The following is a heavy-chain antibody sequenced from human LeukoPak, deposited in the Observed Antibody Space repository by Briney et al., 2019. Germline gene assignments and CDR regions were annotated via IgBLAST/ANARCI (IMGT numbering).Heavy chain of an antibody. Sequence: SETLSLTCTVSGGSISSSSYYWGWIRQPPGKGLEWSGSIYYSGSTYYNPSLKSRVTISVDTSKNQFSLKLSSVTAADTAVYYCARARYVVVVVAATNWFDPWGQGTLVTVSS. J-gene: IGHJ5*02. CDR2: IYYSGST. CDR3: ARARYVVVVVAATNWFDP. D-gene: IGHD2-15*01. V-gene: IGHV4-39*01. CDR1: GGSISSSSYY.